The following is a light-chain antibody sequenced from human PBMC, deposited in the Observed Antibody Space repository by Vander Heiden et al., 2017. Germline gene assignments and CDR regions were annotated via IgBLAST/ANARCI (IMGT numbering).Light chain of an antibody. CDR1: SSNIGRHY. CDR2: MNN. Sequence: HSVLPQPPSASGAPGHRVPISCSGSSSNIGRHYVYWYQQFPGAAPKVLIYMNNQRPSGVPDRFSGAKSGASASLAISGLRSEDEADYYCAAWDDSPSGLAFGGGTKLTVL. J-gene: IGLJ2*01. V-gene: IGLV1-47*01. CDR3: AAWDDSPSGLA.